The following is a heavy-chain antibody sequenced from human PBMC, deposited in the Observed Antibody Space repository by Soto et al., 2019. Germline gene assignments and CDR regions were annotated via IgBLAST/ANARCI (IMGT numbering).Heavy chain of an antibody. J-gene: IGHJ5*02. D-gene: IGHD3-16*01. CDR1: GCSIRSYV. V-gene: IGHV4-4*07. Sequence: SESLSLTCAFSGCSIRSYVWSWIRQPAGKGLEWIGRIYSSGSTSYNPSLKSRVTMSVDTSKNQVSLRLNSMTAADTAVYYCARGLSAFDPWGQGTLVPVSS. CDR2: IYSSGST. CDR3: ARGLSAFDP.